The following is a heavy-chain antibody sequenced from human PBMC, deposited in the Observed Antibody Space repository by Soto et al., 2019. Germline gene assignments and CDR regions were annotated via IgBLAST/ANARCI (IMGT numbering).Heavy chain of an antibody. Sequence: SVKVSCKASGGTFSSYTISWVRQAPGQGLEWMGRIIPILGIANYAQKFQGRVTITADKSTSTAYMELSSLRSEDTAVYYCASGRSCSGGSCYPGAFDIWGQGTMVTVSS. CDR1: GGTFSSYT. CDR3: ASGRSCSGGSCYPGAFDI. D-gene: IGHD2-15*01. CDR2: IIPILGIA. J-gene: IGHJ3*02. V-gene: IGHV1-69*02.